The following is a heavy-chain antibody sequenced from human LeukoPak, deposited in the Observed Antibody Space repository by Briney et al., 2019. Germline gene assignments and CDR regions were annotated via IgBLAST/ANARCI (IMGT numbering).Heavy chain of an antibody. D-gene: IGHD3-10*01. CDR1: GGTFSSYA. Sequence: GASVKVSCKASGGTFSSYAISWVRQAPGQGLEWMGGIIPIFGTANYAQKFQGRVTITADESTSTAYMELSSLRSEDTAVYYCARDNGGSPYPDYYGMDVWGQGTTVTVSS. J-gene: IGHJ6*02. V-gene: IGHV1-69*13. CDR2: IIPIFGTA. CDR3: ARDNGGSPYPDYYGMDV.